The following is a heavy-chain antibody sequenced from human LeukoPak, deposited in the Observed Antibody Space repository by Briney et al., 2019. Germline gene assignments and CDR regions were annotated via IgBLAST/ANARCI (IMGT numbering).Heavy chain of an antibody. J-gene: IGHJ4*02. Sequence: ASVKVSCKASGYTFTSYGINWVRQAPGQGLEWMGWISAYNSNTHYAQKLQGRVTMTTDTSTSTAYMELRSLRSDDTAVYYCARKGYCSGGSCQSSDYWGQGTLVTVSS. CDR1: GYTFTSYG. CDR3: ARKGYCSGGSCQSSDY. D-gene: IGHD2-15*01. V-gene: IGHV1-18*01. CDR2: ISAYNSNT.